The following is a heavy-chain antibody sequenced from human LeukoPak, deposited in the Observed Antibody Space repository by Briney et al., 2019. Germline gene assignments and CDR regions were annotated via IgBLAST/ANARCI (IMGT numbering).Heavy chain of an antibody. CDR2: NSTSGST. CDR1: GHPISLGSYY. J-gene: IGHJ4*02. V-gene: IGHV4-61*02. CDR3: ARAAGVAFDY. D-gene: IGHD2-8*01. Sequence: SQPLSLPCTVSGHPISLGSYYWRSVCRAGGKVLEWIGRNSTSGSTNYNPSLNSRVTISEDTSINHFYLNLSCVTAADTAVYYWARAAGVAFDYWGQGTLVTVSS.